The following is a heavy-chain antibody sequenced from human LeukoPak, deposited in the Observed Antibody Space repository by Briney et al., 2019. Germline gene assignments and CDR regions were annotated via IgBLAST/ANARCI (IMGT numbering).Heavy chain of an antibody. J-gene: IGHJ4*02. CDR1: GSSISIYC. V-gene: IGHV4-59*01. CDR2: IYYSGST. D-gene: IGHD2-2*02. CDR3: ARSDPRLLYGLDY. Sequence: SETLSLTCTVSGSSISIYCWNCIRQPPGKGLEWIGYIYYSGSTNYNASLKSRVTISVDTSKKQLSLKLSSVTAADTAVYYCARSDPRLLYGLDYWGRGTLVTVSS.